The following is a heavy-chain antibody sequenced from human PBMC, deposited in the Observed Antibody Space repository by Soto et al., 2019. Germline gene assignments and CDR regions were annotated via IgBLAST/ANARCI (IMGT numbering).Heavy chain of an antibody. J-gene: IGHJ4*02. Sequence: PSDTLSLTCAVYGGSFSYHYWSWIRQPPGKGLEWIGEINHNGSPNYNPSLKSRVTISVDTSKNQFSLKLSAVAAADTAVYYCAGGSWQHRFASCGQGTPVTVSS. D-gene: IGHD6-13*01. CDR1: GGSFSYHY. CDR2: INHNGSP. V-gene: IGHV4-34*01. CDR3: AGGSWQHRFAS.